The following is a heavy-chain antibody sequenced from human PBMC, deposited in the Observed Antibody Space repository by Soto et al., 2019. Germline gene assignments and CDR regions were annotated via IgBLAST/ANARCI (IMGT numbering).Heavy chain of an antibody. Sequence: QVQLVQSGAEVKKPGSSVKVSCKASGGTFSSYAISWVRQAPGQGLEWMGGIIPIFGTANYAQKFQGRVTITADKSTSAAYMELSSLRSEDTAVYYCVRVRYSGSHGGFAYWGQGTLVTVSS. V-gene: IGHV1-69*06. CDR2: IIPIFGTA. CDR3: VRVRYSGSHGGFAY. D-gene: IGHD1-26*01. J-gene: IGHJ4*02. CDR1: GGTFSSYA.